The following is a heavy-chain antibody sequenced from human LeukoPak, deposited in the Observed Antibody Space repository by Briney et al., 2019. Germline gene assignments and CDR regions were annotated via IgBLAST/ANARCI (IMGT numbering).Heavy chain of an antibody. J-gene: IGHJ3*02. CDR3: ARNIYYYDSSVNVFDI. D-gene: IGHD3-22*01. CDR2: ISSSSSYI. V-gene: IGHV3-21*01. Sequence: PGGSLRLSCAASGFTFSTYWMHWVRQGPGKGLEWVSSISSSSSYIYYADSVKGRFTISRDNAKNSLYLQMNSLRAEDTAVYYCARNIYYYDSSVNVFDIWGQGTMVTVSS. CDR1: GFTFSTYW.